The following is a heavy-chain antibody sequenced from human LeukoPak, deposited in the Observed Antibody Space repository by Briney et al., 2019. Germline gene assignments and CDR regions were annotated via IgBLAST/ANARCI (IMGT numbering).Heavy chain of an antibody. V-gene: IGHV3-21*01. CDR2: ISSSSSYI. D-gene: IGHD1-14*01. Sequence: GGSLRLSCAASGFTFSSYSMNWVRQAPGKGLEWVSSISSSSSYIYYADSVKGRFTISRDNAKNSLYLQMNSLRAEDTAVYYCARDREVNRGYYYYYGMDVWGQGTTVTVSS. J-gene: IGHJ6*02. CDR1: GFTFSSYS. CDR3: ARDREVNRGYYYYYGMDV.